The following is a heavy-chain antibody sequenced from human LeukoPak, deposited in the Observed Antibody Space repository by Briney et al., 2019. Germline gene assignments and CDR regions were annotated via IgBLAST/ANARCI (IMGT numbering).Heavy chain of an antibody. CDR1: GFTFDDYA. V-gene: IGHV3-9*01. CDR3: VRAGGSGSYYYYCMDV. J-gene: IGHJ6*03. CDR2: IGWDCGNL. D-gene: IGHD3-10*01. Sequence: GRSLTLLCAAYGFTFDDYAMLWVGQDPGQGREWVLGIGWDCGNLGYAHSVKGPFTIARDTAKNSLFLQMNSLSDADTALSYCVRAGGSGSYYYYCMDVWGKGTTVTVSS.